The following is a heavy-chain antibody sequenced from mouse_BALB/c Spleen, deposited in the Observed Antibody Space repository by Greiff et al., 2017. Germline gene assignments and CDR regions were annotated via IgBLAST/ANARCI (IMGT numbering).Heavy chain of an antibody. CDR3: ARWGAGTRSFAY. J-gene: IGHJ2*01. Sequence: EVKLVESGPELVKPGASVKIPCKASGYTFTDYNMDWVKQSHGKSLEWIGDINPNNGGTIYNQKFKGKATLTVDKSSSTAYMELRSLTSEDTAVYYCARWGAGTRSFAYWGQGTTLTVSS. D-gene: IGHD4-1*01. CDR2: INPNNGGT. V-gene: IGHV1-18*01. CDR1: GYTFTDYN.